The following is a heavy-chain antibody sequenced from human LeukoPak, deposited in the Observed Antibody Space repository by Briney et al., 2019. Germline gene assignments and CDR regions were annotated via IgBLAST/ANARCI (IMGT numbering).Heavy chain of an antibody. CDR1: GGSISSGSYY. V-gene: IGHV4-61*02. D-gene: IGHD5-24*01. Sequence: PSETLSLTCTVSGGSISSGSYYWSWIRQPAGKGLEWIGRIYGSWSTNFNPSLKSRVTISVDTSKNQFSLKLSSVTGADTAVYYCARDGYNIKGWYFDLWGRGTLVTVSS. CDR3: ARDGYNIKGWYFDL. CDR2: IYGSWST. J-gene: IGHJ2*01.